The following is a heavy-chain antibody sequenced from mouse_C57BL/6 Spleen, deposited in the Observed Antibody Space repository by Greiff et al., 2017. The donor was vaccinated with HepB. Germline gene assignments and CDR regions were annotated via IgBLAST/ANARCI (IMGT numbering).Heavy chain of an antibody. J-gene: IGHJ4*01. CDR1: GYTFTDYH. CDR2: INPNNGGT. V-gene: IGHV1-18*01. D-gene: IGHD2-4*01. CDR3: ARQRRISYYDDDYYAMDY. Sequence: VQLQQSGPELVKPGASVKIPCKASGYTFTDYHMDWVKQSHGKSLEWIGDINPNNGGTIYNQKFKGKATLTVDKSSSTAYMELRSLTSEDTAVYYCARQRRISYYDDDYYAMDYWGQGTSVTVSS.